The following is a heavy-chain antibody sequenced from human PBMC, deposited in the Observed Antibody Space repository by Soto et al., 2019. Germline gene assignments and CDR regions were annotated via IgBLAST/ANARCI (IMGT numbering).Heavy chain of an antibody. D-gene: IGHD1-7*01. Sequence: SETLSLTSSVSGGSMSKFYWSWIRKTAGKGLEWMGRVYATGTSDYNPSLRSRIAMSVDISKKTFSLRLRSVTAADTGVYYCVIYVLKPLRNSIDSCGQGILLTV. CDR2: VYATGTS. CDR3: VIYVLKPLRNSIDS. J-gene: IGHJ5*01. CDR1: GGSMSKFY. V-gene: IGHV4-4*07.